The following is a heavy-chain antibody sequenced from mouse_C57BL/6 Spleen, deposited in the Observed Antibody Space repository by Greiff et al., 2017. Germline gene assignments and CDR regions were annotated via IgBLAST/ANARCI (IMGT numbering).Heavy chain of an antibody. CDR2: IRNKANGYTT. V-gene: IGHV7-3*01. CDR1: GFTFTDYY. D-gene: IGHD1-3*01. CDR3: ARYRYINAMDY. Sequence: DVKLVESGGGLVQPGGSLSLSCAASGFTFTDYYMSWVRQPPGKALEWLGFIRNKANGYTTEYSASVKGRFTISRDNSQSILYLQMNALRAEDSATYYCARYRYINAMDYWGQGTSVTVSS. J-gene: IGHJ4*01.